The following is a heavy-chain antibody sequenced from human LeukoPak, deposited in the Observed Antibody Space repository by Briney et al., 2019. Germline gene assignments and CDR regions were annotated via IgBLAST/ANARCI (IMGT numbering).Heavy chain of an antibody. D-gene: IGHD6-19*01. CDR3: AAYPRLSVAGLYFDY. CDR1: GFTFSSYS. J-gene: IGHJ4*02. Sequence: PGGSLRLSCAAAGFTFSSYSMNWVRQAPGKRLEWVSSISSSSSYIYYADSVKGRFTISRDNAKNSLYLQMNSLRAEDTAVYYCAAYPRLSVAGLYFDYWGQGTLVTVSS. CDR2: ISSSSSYI. V-gene: IGHV3-21*01.